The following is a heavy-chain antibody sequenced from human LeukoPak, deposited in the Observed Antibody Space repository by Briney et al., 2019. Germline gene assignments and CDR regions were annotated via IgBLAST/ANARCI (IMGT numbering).Heavy chain of an antibody. V-gene: IGHV1-8*01. CDR1: GYTFTSYD. CDR2: MNPNSGNT. J-gene: IGHJ6*02. Sequence: ASVKVSCKASGYTFTSYDINWVRQATGQGLEWMGWMNPNSGNTGYAQKFQGRVTMTRNTSISTAYMGLSSLRSEDTAVYYCASEDRLRDYYYGMDVWGQGTTVTVSS. D-gene: IGHD4-17*01. CDR3: ASEDRLRDYYYGMDV.